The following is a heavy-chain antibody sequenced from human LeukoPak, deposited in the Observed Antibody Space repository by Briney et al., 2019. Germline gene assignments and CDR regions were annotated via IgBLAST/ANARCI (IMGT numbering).Heavy chain of an antibody. CDR2: ISSSSSYI. V-gene: IGHV3-21*01. CDR3: ARGDTAMVRDFDY. J-gene: IGHJ4*02. Sequence: GGSLRLSCAASGFTFSSYSMNWVRQAPGKGLEWVSSISSSSSYIYYADSVKGRFTISRDNAKNSLYLQMNSLRAEDTAVYYCARGDTAMVRDFDYWGQGTLVTVSS. D-gene: IGHD5-18*01. CDR1: GFTFSSYS.